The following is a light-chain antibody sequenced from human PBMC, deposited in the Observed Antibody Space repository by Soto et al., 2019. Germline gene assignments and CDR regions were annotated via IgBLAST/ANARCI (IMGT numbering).Light chain of an antibody. CDR3: QKYHSAPPT. Sequence: IQLTQSPSSLSASLGDTVTITCRASQGIRYFVAWYQQKPGTVPRLLIFGAYTLQSGLPSRVSGSGSGTDFTLSISNRQPEDIGPFYCQKYHSAPPTFGHGTRVESK. V-gene: IGKV1-27*01. J-gene: IGKJ1*01. CDR1: QGIRYF. CDR2: GAY.